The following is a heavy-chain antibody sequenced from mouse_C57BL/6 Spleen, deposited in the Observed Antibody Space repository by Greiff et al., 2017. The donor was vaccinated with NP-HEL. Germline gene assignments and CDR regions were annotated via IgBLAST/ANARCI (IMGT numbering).Heavy chain of an antibody. CDR2: INPSTGGT. V-gene: IGHV1-42*01. CDR3: ARCDYDVAYAMDY. Sequence: DVQLQESGPELVKPGASVKISCKASGYSFTGYYMNWVKQSPEKSLEWIGEINPSTGGTTYNQKFKAKATLTVDKSSSTAYMQLKSLTPEDSAVYSCARCDYDVAYAMDYWGQGTSVTVSS. J-gene: IGHJ4*01. D-gene: IGHD2-4*01. CDR1: GYSFTGYY.